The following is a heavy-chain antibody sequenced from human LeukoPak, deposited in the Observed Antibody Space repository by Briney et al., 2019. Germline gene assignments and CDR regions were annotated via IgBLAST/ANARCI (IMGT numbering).Heavy chain of an antibody. Sequence: GGSLRLSCVASGFTFSDYYMSWIRQAPGKGLEWVSYISSSGSFIYYADSVKGRFTISRDNAKNSLYLHMNSLRAEDTALYYCAREPYYDSSGYSPDYWGQGTLVTVSS. J-gene: IGHJ4*02. CDR3: AREPYYDSSGYSPDY. CDR1: GFTFSDYY. V-gene: IGHV3-11*01. D-gene: IGHD3-22*01. CDR2: ISSSGSFI.